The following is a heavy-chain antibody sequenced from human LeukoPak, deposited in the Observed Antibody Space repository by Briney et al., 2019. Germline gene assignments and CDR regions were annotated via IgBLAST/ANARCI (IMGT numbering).Heavy chain of an antibody. CDR2: IYHSGST. CDR1: GYSTSSGYY. Sequence: SETLSLTCTVSGYSTSSGYYWGWIRQPPGKGLEWIGSIYHSGSTYYNPSLKSRVTISVDTSKNQFSLKLRSVTAADTAVYYCARDLVTVTKGFDVWGQGTMVSVSS. J-gene: IGHJ3*01. D-gene: IGHD4-17*01. V-gene: IGHV4-38-2*02. CDR3: ARDLVTVTKGFDV.